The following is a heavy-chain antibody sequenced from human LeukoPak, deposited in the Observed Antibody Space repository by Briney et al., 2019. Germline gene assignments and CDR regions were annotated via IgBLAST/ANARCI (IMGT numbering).Heavy chain of an antibody. D-gene: IGHD2-2*02. CDR3: ARAYCSSTSCYTIGDYYYGMDV. CDR1: GGTFSSYA. J-gene: IGHJ6*02. Sequence: SVKVSCKASGGTFSSYAISWVRQAPGQGLEWMGGIIPIFGTAKYAQKFQGRVTITADESTSTAYMELSSLRSEDTAVYYCARAYCSSTSCYTIGDYYYGMDVWGQGTTVTVSS. V-gene: IGHV1-69*13. CDR2: IIPIFGTA.